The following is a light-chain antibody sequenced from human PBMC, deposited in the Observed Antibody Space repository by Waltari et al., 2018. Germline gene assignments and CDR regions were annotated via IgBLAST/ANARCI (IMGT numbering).Light chain of an antibody. CDR3: QQYDISPLT. V-gene: IGKV3-20*01. CDR2: GAS. CDR1: QTVRITY. J-gene: IGKJ4*01. Sequence: IVLTQSPGTLSFSPGERATLPCRASQTVRITYLAWYQQKPGQAPTLLIYGASSRATGIPDRFSGSGSGTDFSLTISSLEPEDFAVYYCQQYDISPLTFGGGTKVEIK.